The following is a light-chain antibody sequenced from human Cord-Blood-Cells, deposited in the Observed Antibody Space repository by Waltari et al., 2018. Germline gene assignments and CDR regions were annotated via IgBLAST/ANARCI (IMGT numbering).Light chain of an antibody. Sequence: QSVLTQPPSASGTPGQRVTISCSGSSSNIGSNYVYWYQQLPGTAPKLLSYRNNQRPSGVPDRFSGSKSGTSASLAISGLRSEDEADYYCAAWDDSLSGYVFGTGTKVTVI. V-gene: IGLV1-47*01. CDR1: SSNIGSNY. J-gene: IGLJ1*01. CDR3: AAWDDSLSGYV. CDR2: RNN.